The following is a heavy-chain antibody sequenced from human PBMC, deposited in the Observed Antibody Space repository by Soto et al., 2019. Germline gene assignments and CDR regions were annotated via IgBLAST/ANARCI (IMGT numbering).Heavy chain of an antibody. D-gene: IGHD3-3*01. CDR2: ISGGGTRT. CDR1: GFMFSSYA. V-gene: IGHV3-23*01. Sequence: GGSLRLSCAASGFMFSSYAMTWVRQAPGKGLEWVSAISGGGTRTYYADSVKGRFTISRDNSKNTLYLQTNSLRAEDAAVYYWAKAFNIYVFWSGYFNPPDYPYSMDVGGQGTRVTFSS. CDR3: AKAFNIYVFWSGYFNPPDYPYSMDV. J-gene: IGHJ6*02.